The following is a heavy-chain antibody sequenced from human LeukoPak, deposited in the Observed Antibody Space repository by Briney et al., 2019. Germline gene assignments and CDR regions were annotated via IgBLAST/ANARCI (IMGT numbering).Heavy chain of an antibody. V-gene: IGHV1-18*01. CDR2: ISAYNGNT. D-gene: IGHD2-15*01. Sequence: GASVKVSCKASGYTFTSYGISWVRQAPGQGLEWMGWISAYNGNTNYAQKLQGRVTMTTDTSTSTAYMELRSLRSDDTAVYYCARSYCSGGSCYSGQPIDAFDIWGQGTMVTVSS. J-gene: IGHJ3*02. CDR3: ARSYCSGGSCYSGQPIDAFDI. CDR1: GYTFTSYG.